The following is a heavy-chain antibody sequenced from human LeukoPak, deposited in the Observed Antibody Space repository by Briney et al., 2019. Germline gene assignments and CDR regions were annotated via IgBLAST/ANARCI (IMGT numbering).Heavy chain of an antibody. Sequence: QPGGSVRLSCTASGLIVSSNYMSWVRQAPGKGLEWVSVIHSGGTTSYADSVKGGFIISRDDSKNTLYLQMNSLKTEDTAVYYCTTGAGEIDYWGQGTLVTVSS. J-gene: IGHJ4*02. CDR3: TTGAGEIDY. CDR1: GLIVSSNY. CDR2: IHSGGTT. D-gene: IGHD7-27*01. V-gene: IGHV3-53*01.